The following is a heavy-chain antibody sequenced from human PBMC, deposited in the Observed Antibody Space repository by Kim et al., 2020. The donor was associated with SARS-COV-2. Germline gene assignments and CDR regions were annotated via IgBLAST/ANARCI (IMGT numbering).Heavy chain of an antibody. D-gene: IGHD3-22*01. Sequence: NDAQKHQGRVTMTTDTSTSTAYMELRSLRSDDTAVYYCARSINAIVVVPGYWGQGTLVTVSS. J-gene: IGHJ4*02. V-gene: IGHV1-18*01. CDR3: ARSINAIVVVPGY.